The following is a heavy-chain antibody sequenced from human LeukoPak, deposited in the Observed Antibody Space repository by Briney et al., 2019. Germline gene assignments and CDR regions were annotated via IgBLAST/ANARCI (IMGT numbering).Heavy chain of an antibody. J-gene: IGHJ6*03. V-gene: IGHV4-31*03. Sequence: KSSETLSLTCTVSGGSISSVGYYWSWIPQHPGRGLEGIGYIYYSGSTYYNPSLKSRVTISVDTSKNQFSLKLSSVTAADTAVYYCARGSSGSGNYYYYYMDVWGKGTTVTVSS. D-gene: IGHD3-10*01. CDR2: IYYSGST. CDR3: ARGSSGSGNYYYYYMDV. CDR1: GGSISSVGYY.